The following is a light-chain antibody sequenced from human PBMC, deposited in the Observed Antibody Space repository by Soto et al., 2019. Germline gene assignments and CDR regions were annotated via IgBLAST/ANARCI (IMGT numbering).Light chain of an antibody. J-gene: IGKJ1*01. V-gene: IGKV3-11*01. CDR3: QQNLGEHT. CDR2: DAT. Sequence: EIVLTQSPVTLSLSPVDRPTLSCRASQSVGAYLAWYQQKPGQAPRLLIYDATSRAPVLPTRFSGSGSGKDFPHTISSLAPEDFAYYYIQQNLGEHTFGRGTKVEIK. CDR1: QSVGAY.